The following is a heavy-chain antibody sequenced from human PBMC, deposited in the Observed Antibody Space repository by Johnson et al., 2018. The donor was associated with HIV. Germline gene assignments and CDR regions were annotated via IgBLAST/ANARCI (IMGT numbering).Heavy chain of an antibody. D-gene: IGHD6-13*01. CDR1: GFTFSSYW. J-gene: IGHJ3*02. CDR3: ARAKYGSSWYHAFDI. Sequence: VQLVESGGGLVQPGRSLRLSCAASGFTFSSYWIHWVRQAPGKGLVWVSRISTDGSTTYYADSVKGRFTISSDNAKNTLYLQMNSLRAEDTALYYCARAKYGSSWYHAFDIWGQGTMVTVSS. V-gene: IGHV3-74*02. CDR2: ISTDGSTT.